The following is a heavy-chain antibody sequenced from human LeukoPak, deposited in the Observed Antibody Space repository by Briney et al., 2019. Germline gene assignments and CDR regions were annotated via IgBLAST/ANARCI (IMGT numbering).Heavy chain of an antibody. CDR3: ARDHAGDFWSGPPAEYFQH. D-gene: IGHD3-3*01. V-gene: IGHV1-18*01. CDR1: GYTFTSYG. J-gene: IGHJ1*01. Sequence: ASVKVSCKASGYTFTSYGISWVRQAPGQGLEWMGWISAYNGNTNYAQKLQGRVTMTTDTSTSTAYMELRSLRSDDTAVYYCARDHAGDFWSGPPAEYFQHWGQGTLVTVSS. CDR2: ISAYNGNT.